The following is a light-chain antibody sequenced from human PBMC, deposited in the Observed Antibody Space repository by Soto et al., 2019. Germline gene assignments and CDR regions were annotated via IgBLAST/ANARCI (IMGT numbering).Light chain of an antibody. CDR2: SND. J-gene: IGLJ3*02. V-gene: IGLV1-44*01. Sequence: QSVLTQAPSACGTPGQRVTISCSGSSSSIGSNTVSWYQQVPGTAPKLLIYSNDQRPSGVPDRFSGSKSGTSASLAIGGLQSEDEADYYCAAWDGSLNGWVFGGGTKLTVL. CDR1: SSSIGSNT. CDR3: AAWDGSLNGWV.